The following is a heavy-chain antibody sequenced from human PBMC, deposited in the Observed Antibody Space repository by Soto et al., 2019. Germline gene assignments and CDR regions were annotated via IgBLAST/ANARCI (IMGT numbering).Heavy chain of an antibody. CDR2: FSGSGTTR. V-gene: IGHV3-23*01. D-gene: IGHD4-17*01. CDR3: AIFPIYDSGYDDDS. J-gene: IGHJ4*02. Sequence: GGSLRLSGAASGFTFSSYPMSWVSQAPGKGLEWVSTFSGSGTTRYHADSVRGRFTISRDNSKNTLYLQLSSLRAEDTAVYYCAIFPIYDSGYDDDSWGQGALLTVSS. CDR1: GFTFSSYP.